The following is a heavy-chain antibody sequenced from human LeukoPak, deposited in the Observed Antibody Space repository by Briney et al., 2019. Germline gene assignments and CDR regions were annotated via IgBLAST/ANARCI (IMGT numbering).Heavy chain of an antibody. J-gene: IGHJ4*02. CDR2: ISDGGRS. Sequence: GRSLRLSCAASGFASSKYAMHWVRPAPGKGLEWVTIISDGGRSNYADSVECRFTISRDNSKNTLYLQMSSLRAEDTAVYYCASTSGYDFWDMGYWGQGTLVTVSS. D-gene: IGHD5-12*01. CDR3: ASTSGYDFWDMGY. V-gene: IGHV3-30*04. CDR1: GFASSKYA.